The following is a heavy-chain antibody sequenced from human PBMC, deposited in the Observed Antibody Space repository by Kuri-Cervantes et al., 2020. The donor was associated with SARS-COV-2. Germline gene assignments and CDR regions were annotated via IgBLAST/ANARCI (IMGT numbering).Heavy chain of an antibody. Sequence: ASVKVSCKASGYTFTSYGISWVRQAPGQGLEWMGWISAYNGNTNYAQKLQGRVTMTTDTSTSTAYMELSSLRSEDTAVYYCAREVREEYYYDSSGYYLYYFDYWGQGTLVTVSS. D-gene: IGHD3-22*01. V-gene: IGHV1-18*01. CDR3: AREVREEYYYDSSGYYLYYFDY. CDR1: GYTFTSYG. J-gene: IGHJ4*02. CDR2: ISAYNGNT.